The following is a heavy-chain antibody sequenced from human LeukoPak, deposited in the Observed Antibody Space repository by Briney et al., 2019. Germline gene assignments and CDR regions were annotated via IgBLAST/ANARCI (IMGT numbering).Heavy chain of an antibody. V-gene: IGHV1-69*05. Sequence: SVKVSRKASGGTFSSYAISWVRQAPGQGLEWMGRIIPIFGTANYAQKFQGRVVITTDESTSTAYMELSSLRSEDTAVYYCARVKPYYYDSSGYYSLGAFDIWGQGTMVTVSS. CDR3: ARVKPYYYDSSGYYSLGAFDI. D-gene: IGHD3-22*01. CDR1: GGTFSSYA. CDR2: IIPIFGTA. J-gene: IGHJ3*02.